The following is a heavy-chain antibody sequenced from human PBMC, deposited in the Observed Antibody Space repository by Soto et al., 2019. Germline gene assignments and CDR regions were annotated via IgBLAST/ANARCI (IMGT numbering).Heavy chain of an antibody. CDR3: ERAVAGYFDY. J-gene: IGHJ4*02. V-gene: IGHV3-30-3*01. Sequence: QVQLVESGGGVVQPGRSLRLSCAASGFTFSSYAMHWVRQAPGKGLEWVAVISYDGSNKYYADSVKGRLTISRDNSKNALYLQMNSLRAEDTAVYYCERAVAGYFDYWGQGTLVTVSS. D-gene: IGHD6-19*01. CDR1: GFTFSSYA. CDR2: ISYDGSNK.